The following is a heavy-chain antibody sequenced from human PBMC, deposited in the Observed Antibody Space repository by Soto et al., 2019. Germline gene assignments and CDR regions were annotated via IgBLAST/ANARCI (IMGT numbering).Heavy chain of an antibody. CDR3: ARSPTQYCSSTSCYSYYMDV. J-gene: IGHJ6*03. V-gene: IGHV4-39*01. D-gene: IGHD2-2*01. Sequence: SETLSLTCTVSGGSISSSSYYWGWIRQPPGKGLEWIGSIYYSGSTYYNPSLKSRVPISVDTSKNQLSLKLSSVTAADTAVYYCARSPTQYCSSTSCYSYYMDVWGKGTTVTVSS. CDR1: GGSISSSSYY. CDR2: IYYSGST.